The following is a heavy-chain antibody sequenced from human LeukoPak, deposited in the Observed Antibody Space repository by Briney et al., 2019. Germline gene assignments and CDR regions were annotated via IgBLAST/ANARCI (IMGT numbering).Heavy chain of an antibody. D-gene: IGHD1-26*01. CDR1: GFTFSDYT. CDR3: ARVKMGATVSDYYYYYMDV. Sequence: PGGSLRLSCAASGFTFSDYTIHWVRQAPGKRLQSVSAITSNGAYTHYADSVKGRFTISRDNSRNAVSLQMGGLRIEDMAVYYCARVKMGATVSDYYYYYMDVWGKGTTVTVSS. V-gene: IGHV3-64*02. J-gene: IGHJ6*03. CDR2: ITSNGAYT.